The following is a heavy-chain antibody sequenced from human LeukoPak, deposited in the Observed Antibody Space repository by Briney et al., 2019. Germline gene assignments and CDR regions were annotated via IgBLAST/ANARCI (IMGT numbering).Heavy chain of an antibody. CDR3: ARAGILTGDRFDP. CDR1: GGSISSSSYY. CDR2: IYYSGST. J-gene: IGHJ5*02. V-gene: IGHV4-39*01. D-gene: IGHD3-9*01. Sequence: SETLSLTCTVSGGSISSSSYYWGWIRQPPGKGLEWIGSIYYSGSTYYNPSLKSRVTISVDTSKNQFSLKLSSVTAADTAVYYCARAGILTGDRFDPWGQGTLVTVSS.